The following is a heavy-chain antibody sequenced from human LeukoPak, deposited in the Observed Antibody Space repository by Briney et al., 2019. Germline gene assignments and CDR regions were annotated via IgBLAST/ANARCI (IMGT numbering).Heavy chain of an antibody. Sequence: GGSLRLSCAASGFTFSSYAMSWVRQAPGKGLEWVSGISGSTSTAYYPDSVKGRFTISRDNSKNTLYLQMNSLRAEDTAVYYCAKDRYISGWYPEYCGQGTLVTVSS. D-gene: IGHD6-19*01. CDR2: ISGSTSTA. J-gene: IGHJ4*02. CDR3: AKDRYISGWYPEY. CDR1: GFTFSSYA. V-gene: IGHV3-23*01.